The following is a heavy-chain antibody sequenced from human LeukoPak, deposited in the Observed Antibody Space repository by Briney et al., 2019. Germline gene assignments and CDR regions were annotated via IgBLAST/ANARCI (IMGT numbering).Heavy chain of an antibody. CDR1: EFTFSSYA. CDR3: AKGSEWELLQSFFDY. V-gene: IGHV3-23*01. Sequence: PGGSLRLSCAASEFTFSSYAMSWVRQAPGKGLEWVSAISGSGGSTYYADSVKSRFTISRDNSKDTLYLQMNSLRAEDTAVYYCAKGSEWELLQSFFDYWGQGTLVTVSS. J-gene: IGHJ4*02. CDR2: ISGSGGST. D-gene: IGHD1-26*01.